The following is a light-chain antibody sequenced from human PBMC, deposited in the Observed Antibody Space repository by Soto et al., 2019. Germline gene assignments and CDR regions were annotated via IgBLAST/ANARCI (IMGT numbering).Light chain of an antibody. V-gene: IGKV1-39*01. Sequence: DVRMTQSPSSLSASVGDTITITCRASRTINTYLNWFQQKPGEPPRLLIYGASTLHDGVPSRFSGSGSGADFTLTISGLQPEDFAVYYCQQRSNWPPGGFTFGPGTKVDIK. CDR2: GAS. CDR3: QQRSNWPPGGFT. CDR1: RTINTY. J-gene: IGKJ3*01.